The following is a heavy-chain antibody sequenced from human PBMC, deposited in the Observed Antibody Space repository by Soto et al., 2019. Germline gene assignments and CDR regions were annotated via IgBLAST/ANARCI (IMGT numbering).Heavy chain of an antibody. CDR1: GFTFSSYA. CDR3: AREVYNQLLPYYYYYGMDV. Sequence: QVQLVESGGGVVQPGRSLRLSCAASGFTFSSYAMHWVRQAPGKGLEWVAVISYDGSNKYYADSVKGRFTISRDNSKITLYLQMNSLRAEDTAVYYCAREVYNQLLPYYYYYGMDVWGQGTTVTVSS. D-gene: IGHD2-2*01. CDR2: ISYDGSNK. V-gene: IGHV3-30-3*01. J-gene: IGHJ6*02.